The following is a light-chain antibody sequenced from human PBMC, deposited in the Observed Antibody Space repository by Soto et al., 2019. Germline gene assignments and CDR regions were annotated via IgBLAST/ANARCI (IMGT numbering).Light chain of an antibody. CDR1: SSDIGAYNY. CDR3: SSYAISSAYV. CDR2: DVN. J-gene: IGLJ1*01. V-gene: IGLV2-14*01. Sequence: QSALTQPASVSGSPGQSITISCTGTSSDIGAYNYVSWYQQHPGKAPKLLIYDVNYRPSWVSNRLSGSKSGNTASLTISGLQAEDEADYYCSSYAISSAYVFGTGTKVTVL.